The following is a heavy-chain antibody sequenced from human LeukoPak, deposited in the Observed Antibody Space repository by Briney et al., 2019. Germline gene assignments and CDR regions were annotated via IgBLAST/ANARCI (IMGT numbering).Heavy chain of an antibody. CDR2: VFHTGST. CDR3: ARGISTTGHDY. V-gene: IGHV4-38-2*01. J-gene: IGHJ4*02. Sequence: WDTLSLTCAVSGYSISSGYYWGWIRQPPGKGLEWIGSVFHTGSTYYIPSLKSRVTISVDTSKNQFSLEVSSVTAADTAVYYCARGISTTGHDYWGPGTLVTVSS. D-gene: IGHD4-11*01. CDR1: GYSISSGYY.